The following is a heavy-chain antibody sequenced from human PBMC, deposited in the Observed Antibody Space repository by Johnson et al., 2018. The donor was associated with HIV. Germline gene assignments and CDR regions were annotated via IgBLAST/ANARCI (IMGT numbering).Heavy chain of an antibody. CDR3: AKDLPYDYDSSWERAFDI. J-gene: IGHJ3*02. CDR1: RFTFSNYA. D-gene: IGHD3-22*01. Sequence: QVPLVESGGGLIQPGGSLRLSCAASRFTFSNYAMHWVRQAPGKGLEWLSVISYDGSYKYYADSVKGRFTISRDNSKNTLYLQMNSLRAEDTAVYYCAKDLPYDYDSSWERAFDIWGQGTMVIVSS. V-gene: IGHV3-30*04. CDR2: ISYDGSYK.